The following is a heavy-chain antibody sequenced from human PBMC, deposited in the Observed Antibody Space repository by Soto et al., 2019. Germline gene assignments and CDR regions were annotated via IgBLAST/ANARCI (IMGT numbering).Heavy chain of an antibody. CDR1: GYTFTGYY. J-gene: IGHJ3*02. CDR3: ARDYGGNLYAFDI. V-gene: IGHV1-2*02. CDR2: INPNSGGT. D-gene: IGHD4-17*01. Sequence: RASVKVSCKASGYTFTGYYMHWVRQAPGQGLEWMGWINPNSGGTNYAQKFQGRVTMTRDTSISTAYMELSRLRSDDTAVYYCARDYGGNLYAFDIWGQGTMVTVSS.